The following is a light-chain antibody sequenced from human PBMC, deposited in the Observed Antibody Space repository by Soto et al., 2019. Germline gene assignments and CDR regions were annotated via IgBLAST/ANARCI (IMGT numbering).Light chain of an antibody. CDR1: QDISNY. CDR2: DAS. V-gene: IGKV1-33*01. Sequence: DIQMTQSPSSLSASVGDRVTITCQASQDISNYLNWYQQKPGKAPKLLIYDASHLETGVPSRFSGSGSGTDFTFTISSLQAEDIETYYCQQYDNLPLSFGGGNKVDIK. CDR3: QQYDNLPLS. J-gene: IGKJ4*01.